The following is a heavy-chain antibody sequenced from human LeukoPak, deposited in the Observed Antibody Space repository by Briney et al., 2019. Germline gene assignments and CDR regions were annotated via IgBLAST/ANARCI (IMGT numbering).Heavy chain of an antibody. CDR1: GFIFNNFA. Sequence: PGGSLRLSCAASGFIFNNFALNWVRQAPGKGLEWVSDISDSGGDTYYADSVRGRFTISRDNFKNTLYLQMNSLRVEDTAVYYCAKTHRNCSNGVCYTYHFEHWGQGTLVTVSS. CDR2: ISDSGGDT. D-gene: IGHD2-8*01. V-gene: IGHV3-23*01. CDR3: AKTHRNCSNGVCYTYHFEH. J-gene: IGHJ4*02.